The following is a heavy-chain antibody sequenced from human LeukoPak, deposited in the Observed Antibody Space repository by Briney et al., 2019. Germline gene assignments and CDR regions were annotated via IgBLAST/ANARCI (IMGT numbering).Heavy chain of an antibody. CDR3: ARGEWSRSPFDY. V-gene: IGHV3-21*01. CDR1: GFTFNTYS. J-gene: IGHJ4*02. D-gene: IGHD6-6*01. CDR2: ISTSSSYI. Sequence: GGSLTLSCAASGFTFNTYSMNWVRQAPGKGLEWVSFISTSSSYIYYADSVKGRFTNSRDNAKNSLFLQMNSLRVEDTAVYYCARGEWSRSPFDYWGQGTLVTVSS.